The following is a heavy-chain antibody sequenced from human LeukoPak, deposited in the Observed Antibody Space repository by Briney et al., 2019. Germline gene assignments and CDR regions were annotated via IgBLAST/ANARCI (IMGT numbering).Heavy chain of an antibody. D-gene: IGHD4-11*01. V-gene: IGHV1-69*06. CDR1: GGTFSSYA. J-gene: IGHJ5*02. CDR3: ARDRTTVTPYNWFDP. Sequence: GASVKVSCKASGGTFSSYAIGWVRQAPGQGLEWMGGIIPIFGTANYAQKFQGRVTITADKSTSTAYMELSSLRSEDTAVYYCARDRTTVTPYNWFDPWGQGTLVTVSS. CDR2: IIPIFGTA.